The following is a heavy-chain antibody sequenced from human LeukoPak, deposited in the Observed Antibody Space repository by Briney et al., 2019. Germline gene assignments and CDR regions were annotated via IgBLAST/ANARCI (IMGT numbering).Heavy chain of an antibody. J-gene: IGHJ5*02. CDR3: ARHQGLSQYYGERNWFDP. CDR2: IYYSGST. D-gene: IGHD4-17*01. V-gene: IGHV4-39*01. Sequence: SETLSLTCTVSGGSISSSSYYWGWIRQPPGKGLEWIGSIYYSGSTYYNPSLKSRVTISVDTSKNQFSLKLSSVTAADTAVYYCARHQGLSQYYGERNWFDPWGQGTLVTVSS. CDR1: GGSISSSSYY.